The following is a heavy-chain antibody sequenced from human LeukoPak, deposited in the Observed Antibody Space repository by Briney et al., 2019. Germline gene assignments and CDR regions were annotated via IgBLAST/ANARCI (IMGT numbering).Heavy chain of an antibody. Sequence: GGSLRLSCAASGFTVSSNYMSWVRQAPGKGLEWVSVIYSGGSTYYADSVEGRFTISRDNSKNTLYLQMNSLRAEDTAVYYCARDYDINSSGYLGNDYWGQGTLVTVSS. J-gene: IGHJ4*02. CDR2: IYSGGST. CDR1: GFTVSSNY. D-gene: IGHD3-22*01. V-gene: IGHV3-66*01. CDR3: ARDYDINSSGYLGNDY.